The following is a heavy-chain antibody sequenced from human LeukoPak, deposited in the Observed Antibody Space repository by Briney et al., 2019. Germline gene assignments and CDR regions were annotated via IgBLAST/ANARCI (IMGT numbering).Heavy chain of an antibody. CDR3: ARDGSGYCSGGSCYSAEYFQH. CDR1: GFTFSSYE. CDR2: ISSSTSYI. J-gene: IGHJ1*01. Sequence: GGSLRLSCAASGFTFSSYEMNWVRQAPGKGLEWVSSISSSTSYIYYADSVRGRFTISRDNAKNSLYLQMNSLRAEDTAVYYCARDGSGYCSGGSCYSAEYFQHWGQGTLVTVSS. V-gene: IGHV3-21*01. D-gene: IGHD2-15*01.